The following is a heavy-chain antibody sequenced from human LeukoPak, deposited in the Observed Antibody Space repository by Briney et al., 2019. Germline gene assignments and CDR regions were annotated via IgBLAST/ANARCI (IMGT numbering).Heavy chain of an antibody. CDR1: GGSISSYY. CDR2: IYYSGST. Sequence: PSETLSLTCTVSGGSISSYYWSWIRQPPGKGLGWMGYIYYSGSTNYKPSLRSGVTISVDTSNNQFSLKLSSGTAADTAVYYCATRGPPPTMLRGVKSGWFDPWGQGTLVTVSS. D-gene: IGHD3-10*01. V-gene: IGHV4-59*12. J-gene: IGHJ5*02. CDR3: ATRGPPPTMLRGVKSGWFDP.